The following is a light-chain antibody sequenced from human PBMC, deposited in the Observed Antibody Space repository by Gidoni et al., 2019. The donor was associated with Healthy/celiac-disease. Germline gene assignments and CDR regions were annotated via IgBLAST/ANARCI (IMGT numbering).Light chain of an antibody. Sequence: IQMTQSPSTLSASVGDRVTITCRASQSTSSWLAWYQQKPGKAPKLLIYKASSLESGVPSRFSGSGSGTEFTLTISSLQPDDFATYYCQQDNSYPVAFGQXTKLEIK. CDR1: QSTSSW. V-gene: IGKV1-5*03. CDR2: KAS. CDR3: QQDNSYPVA. J-gene: IGKJ2*01.